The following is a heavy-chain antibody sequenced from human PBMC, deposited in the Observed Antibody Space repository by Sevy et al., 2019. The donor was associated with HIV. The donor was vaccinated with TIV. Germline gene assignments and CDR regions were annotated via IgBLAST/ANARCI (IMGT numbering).Heavy chain of an antibody. CDR1: GFTFRSFG. V-gene: IGHV3-30*18. CDR3: ANSRGRYDGSSWLYYYYGMDV. CDR2: ISKDGSDK. D-gene: IGHD6-13*01. J-gene: IGHJ6*02. Sequence: GGSLRLSCTVSGFTFRSFGMHWVRQAPGKGLEWVAVISKDGSDKEYADSVKGRFTISRDNSKDTLYLQLNNLSGEDTDVYYCANSRGRYDGSSWLYYYYGMDVWGQGTTVTVSS.